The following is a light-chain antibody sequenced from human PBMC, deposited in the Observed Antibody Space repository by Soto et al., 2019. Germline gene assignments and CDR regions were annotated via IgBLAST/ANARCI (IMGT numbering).Light chain of an antibody. V-gene: IGKV2-28*01. J-gene: IGKJ1*01. CDR1: QSLLHSNGYNY. Sequence: DRVRTQSPLSLPVTPGEPASISCRSSQSLLHSNGYNYLDWYLQKPGQSPQLLIYLGSNRASGVPDRFSGSGSGTDFTLKISRVEAEDVGVYYCMQALQTRTFGQGTKVDIK. CDR3: MQALQTRT. CDR2: LGS.